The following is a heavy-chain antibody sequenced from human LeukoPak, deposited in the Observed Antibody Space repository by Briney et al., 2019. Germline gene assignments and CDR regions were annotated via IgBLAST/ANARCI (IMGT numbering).Heavy chain of an antibody. Sequence: GGSLRLSCAASGFTVSSNYMSWVRQAPGKGLEWVSVIYSGGSTYYADSVKGRFTISRDNSKNTLYLQMNSLRAEDTAVYYCARARLYDYVWGSYRSDAFDIWGQGTMVTVSS. CDR3: ARARLYDYVWGSYRSDAFDI. CDR1: GFTVSSNY. V-gene: IGHV3-66*01. J-gene: IGHJ3*02. D-gene: IGHD3-16*02. CDR2: IYSGGST.